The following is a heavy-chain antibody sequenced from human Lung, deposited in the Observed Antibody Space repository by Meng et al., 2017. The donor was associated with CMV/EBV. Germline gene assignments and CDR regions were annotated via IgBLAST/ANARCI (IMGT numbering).Heavy chain of an antibody. CDR3: ARNRYCSSTSCYFDY. Sequence: ASVXVSXXASGYTFTSYGISWVRQAPGQGLEWMGWISAYNGNTNYAQKLQGRVTMTTDTSTSTAYMELRSLRSDDTAVYYCARNRYCSSTSCYFDYWGQGTXVTVSS. D-gene: IGHD2-2*01. J-gene: IGHJ4*02. V-gene: IGHV1-18*01. CDR1: GYTFTSYG. CDR2: ISAYNGNT.